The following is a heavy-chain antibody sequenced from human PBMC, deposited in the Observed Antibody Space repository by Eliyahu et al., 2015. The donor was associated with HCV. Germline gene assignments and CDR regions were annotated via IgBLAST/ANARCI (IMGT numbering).Heavy chain of an antibody. J-gene: IGHJ4*02. CDR3: ARDYGDYEAIDY. CDR2: ISSSSXYI. D-gene: IGHD4-17*01. Sequence: EVQLVESGGGLVKPGGXRRLSCAASGFTFSXNRMTGVRQAPGKGLEWGSSISSSSXYIYYADSVKGRFTISRDNAKNSLYLQMNSLRAEDTAVYYCARDYGDYEAIDYWGQGTLVTVSS. CDR1: GFTFSXNR. V-gene: IGHV3-21*01.